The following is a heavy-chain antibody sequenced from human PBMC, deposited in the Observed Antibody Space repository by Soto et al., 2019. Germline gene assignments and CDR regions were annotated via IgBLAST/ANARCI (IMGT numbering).Heavy chain of an antibody. V-gene: IGHV1-18*01. CDR3: ARDTGNSFDY. CDR2: ISPHNGNT. CDR1: GYTFNTYF. Sequence: HVQLVQSGGELKKPGASVKVSCNTSGYTFNTYFITWVRQAPGQGLEWMGWISPHNGNTNYAEKFQGRVTMTADTITKTAYMDLRNLRIDHTAVNYCARDTGNSFDYWGQGTPVTVSS. J-gene: IGHJ4*02.